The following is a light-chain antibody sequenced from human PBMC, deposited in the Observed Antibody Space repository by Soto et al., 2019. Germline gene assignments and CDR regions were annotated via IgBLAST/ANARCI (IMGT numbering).Light chain of an antibody. CDR3: QQSYNTPT. CDR1: QNINTF. V-gene: IGKV1-39*01. J-gene: IGKJ5*01. Sequence: IQMTQSPSSLSASVGDRITITCRASQNINTFLNWYQQKPGKAPKLLIHDESSLQTGVPSRFSGSGSGTDFTLTISSLQPEDSAIYYCQQSYNTPTFGQGTRLEIK. CDR2: DES.